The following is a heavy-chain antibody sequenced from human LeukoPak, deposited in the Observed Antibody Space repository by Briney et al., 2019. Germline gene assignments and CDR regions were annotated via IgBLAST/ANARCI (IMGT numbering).Heavy chain of an antibody. D-gene: IGHD3-3*01. V-gene: IGHV1-2*02. Sequence: ASVKVSCKASGYTFTGYYMHWVRQAPGQGLEWMGWINPNSGGTNYAQKFQGRVTMARDTSISTAYMELSRLRSDDTAVYYCARDTKGRVLRFLEWPALGRDYYYYMDVWGKGTTVTVSS. CDR3: ARDTKGRVLRFLEWPALGRDYYYYMDV. CDR1: GYTFTGYY. CDR2: INPNSGGT. J-gene: IGHJ6*03.